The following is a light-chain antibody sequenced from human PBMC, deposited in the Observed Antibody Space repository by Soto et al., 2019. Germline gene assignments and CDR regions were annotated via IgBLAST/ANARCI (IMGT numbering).Light chain of an antibody. CDR3: QQRSEWPRT. J-gene: IGKJ1*01. CDR2: DAS. Sequence: EIVLTQSPATLSLSPGERATLSCRASQSISSSLAWYQQKPGQALRLLIYDASTRATGFPARFSGSGSGTDFTLTIGSLEPEDFAVYYCQQRSEWPRTFGQGTKVEIK. CDR1: QSISSS. V-gene: IGKV3-11*01.